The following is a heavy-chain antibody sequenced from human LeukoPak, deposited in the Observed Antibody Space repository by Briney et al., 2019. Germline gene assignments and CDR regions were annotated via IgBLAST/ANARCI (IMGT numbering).Heavy chain of an antibody. CDR3: ARGGLPPTAWFDP. D-gene: IGHD5-18*01. CDR2: INHSGST. Sequence: SETLSLTCAVYGGSFSGYYWSWIRQPPGKGLEWIGEINHSGSTNYNPSLKSRVTISVDTSKNQFSLKQSSVTAADTAVYYCARGGLPPTAWFDPWGQGTLVTVSS. CDR1: GGSFSGYY. J-gene: IGHJ5*02. V-gene: IGHV4-34*01.